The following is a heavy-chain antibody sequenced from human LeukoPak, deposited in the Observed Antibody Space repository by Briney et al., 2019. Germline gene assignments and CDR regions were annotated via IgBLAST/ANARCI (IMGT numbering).Heavy chain of an antibody. CDR2: IKEDGSAT. CDR3: ARDSPGYLAYDS. V-gene: IGHV3-7*01. Sequence: PGGSLRLSCAASGFTFSTYWMTWVRQAPGKGPEGVANIKEDGSATYYVYSVKGRFTISRDNAKTSLYPHMNSLNAEDTAVYYCARDSPGYLAYDSWGQGTLVTVSS. D-gene: IGHD1-1*01. J-gene: IGHJ4*02. CDR1: GFTFSTYW.